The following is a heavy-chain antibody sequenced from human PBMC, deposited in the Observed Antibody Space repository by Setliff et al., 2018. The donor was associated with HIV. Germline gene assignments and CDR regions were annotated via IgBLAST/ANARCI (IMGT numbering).Heavy chain of an antibody. D-gene: IGHD3-3*01. CDR1: GGSISSHY. CDR3: ARDRGSYNFWSGLARGDNWFDP. V-gene: IGHV4-59*11. J-gene: IGHJ5*02. CDR2: IYYSGST. Sequence: PSETLSLTCTVSGGSISSHYWSWIRQPPGKGLEWIGYIYYSGSTNYNPSLKSRVTISVDMSNNQFSLKVTSVTAADTAVYYCARDRGSYNFWSGLARGDNWFDPWGQGTLVTVSS.